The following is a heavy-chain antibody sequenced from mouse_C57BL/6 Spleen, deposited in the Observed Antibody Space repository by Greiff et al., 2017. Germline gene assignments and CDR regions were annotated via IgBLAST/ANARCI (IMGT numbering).Heavy chain of an antibody. CDR2: IYPRRGNT. CDR3: SRRCTYTVVYAMDY. D-gene: IGHD1-1*01. V-gene: IGHV1-81*01. Sequence: QVQLQQSGAELARPGASVKLSCKASGYTFTSYGISWVKQRTGQGLEWIGEIYPRRGNTYYNAKFKGKATLTADKSSSTAYMELRSLTSEDSAVYFCSRRCTYTVVYAMDYWGQGTSVTVSS. J-gene: IGHJ4*01. CDR1: GYTFTSYG.